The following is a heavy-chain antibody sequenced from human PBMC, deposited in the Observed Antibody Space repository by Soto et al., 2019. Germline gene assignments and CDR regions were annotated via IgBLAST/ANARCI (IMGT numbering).Heavy chain of an antibody. Sequence: QVQLQESGPGLVKPSQTLSLTCTVSAGSISSAGYFWSWIRQHPGKGLEWIGYIYYSGSTSYNPSLKARITISIDTSKNQCTLKRSSVTAADTALYYCARYCGGGSCYLGTYDWGQGTLVTVSS. CDR1: AGSISSAGYF. CDR2: IYYSGST. CDR3: ARYCGGGSCYLGTYD. J-gene: IGHJ4*02. V-gene: IGHV4-31*03. D-gene: IGHD2-15*01.